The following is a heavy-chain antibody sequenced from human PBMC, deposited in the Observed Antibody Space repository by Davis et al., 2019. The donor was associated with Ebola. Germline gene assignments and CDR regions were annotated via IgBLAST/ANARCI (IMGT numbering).Heavy chain of an antibody. CDR3: ARGRSSSRWAFDI. V-gene: IGHV1-2*02. J-gene: IGHJ3*02. Sequence: ASVKVSCKASGYTFTDCFIHWVRQAPGQGLEWMGWINPHGGGTKYAQRFQDRLNLTRDMSISTAYMDLSRLKSDDTAVYYCARGRSSSRWAFDIWGQRTMVTVSS. D-gene: IGHD6-13*01. CDR1: GYTFTDCF. CDR2: INPHGGGT.